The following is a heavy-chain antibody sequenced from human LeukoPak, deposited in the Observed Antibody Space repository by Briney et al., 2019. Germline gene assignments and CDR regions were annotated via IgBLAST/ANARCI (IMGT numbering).Heavy chain of an antibody. V-gene: IGHV3-23*01. Sequence: GGSLRLSCAASGFTFSSYAMSWVRQAPGNGLEWVSAISGSGCSTYYADSVKGRFTISRDNSKNTLYLQMNSLRAEDTAVYYCAKGSYGRTYYFDYWGQGTLVTVSS. J-gene: IGHJ4*02. D-gene: IGHD5-18*01. CDR2: ISGSGCST. CDR3: AKGSYGRTYYFDY. CDR1: GFTFSSYA.